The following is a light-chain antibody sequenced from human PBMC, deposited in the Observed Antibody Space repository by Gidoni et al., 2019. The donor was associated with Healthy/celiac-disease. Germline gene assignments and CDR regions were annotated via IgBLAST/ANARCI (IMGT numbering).Light chain of an antibody. J-gene: IGLJ3*02. V-gene: IGLV1-44*01. Sequence: QSVLTQPPSASGTPWPRVTISCSGSSSNIGSNTVNWYQQPPGTAPKLLIYSNNQRPSGVPDRFSGSKSGTSASLAISGLQSEDEADYYCAAWDDSLNGWVFGGGTKLTVL. CDR2: SNN. CDR3: AAWDDSLNGWV. CDR1: SSNIGSNT.